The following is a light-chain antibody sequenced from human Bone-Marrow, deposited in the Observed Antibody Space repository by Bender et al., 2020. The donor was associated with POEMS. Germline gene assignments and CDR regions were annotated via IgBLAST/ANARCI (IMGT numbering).Light chain of an antibody. CDR1: VLTKKY. CDR2: KDS. Sequence: SYELTQPSSVSVSPGQTAMITCSGDVLTKKYARWFQQKPGQAPVLVIYKDSERPSGVPDRFSGSKSGNTASLTISGLQAEDEADFYCCSYADNSVWVFGGGTKLTVL. CDR3: CSYADNSVWV. V-gene: IGLV3-27*01. J-gene: IGLJ3*02.